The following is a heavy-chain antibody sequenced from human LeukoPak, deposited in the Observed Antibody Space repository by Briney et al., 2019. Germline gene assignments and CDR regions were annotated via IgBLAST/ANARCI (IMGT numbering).Heavy chain of an antibody. V-gene: IGHV4-59*11. Sequence: SETLSLTCSVSGGSITSHFWSWIRQPPGKGLEWIGYIHYSGSTNYNPSLKSRVTISPDTSRNQLFLKLNSVTAADTAVYYCARLVWLGESPGSWFDSWGQGTLVTVSS. J-gene: IGHJ5*01. CDR2: IHYSGST. CDR1: GGSITSHF. D-gene: IGHD3-10*01. CDR3: ARLVWLGESPGSWFDS.